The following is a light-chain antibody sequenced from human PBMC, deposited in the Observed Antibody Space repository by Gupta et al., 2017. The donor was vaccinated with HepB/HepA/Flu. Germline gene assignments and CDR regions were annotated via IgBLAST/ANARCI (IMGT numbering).Light chain of an antibody. V-gene: IGLV3-19*01. CDR3: NSRDSSGFHV. CDR1: SLRSYY. CDR2: GYK. J-gene: IGLJ2*01. Sequence: SSELTQDPVVSVALGQTVRITCQGDSLRSYYPSWFQQKPGQAPVLVFYGYKNRPSGIPDRFSGSSSGNTAALTITGAQADDEGDYYCNSRDSSGFHVFGGGTKVTGL.